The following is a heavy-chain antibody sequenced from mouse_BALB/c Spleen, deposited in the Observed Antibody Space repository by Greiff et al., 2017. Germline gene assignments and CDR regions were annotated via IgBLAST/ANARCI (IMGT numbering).Heavy chain of an antibody. J-gene: IGHJ2*01. CDR2: ISYDGSN. D-gene: IGHD2-3*01. CDR1: GYSITSGYY. CDR3: ASEGMIFDY. Sequence: EVQLVESGPGLVKPSQSLSLTCSVTGYSITSGYYWNWIRQFPGNKLEWMGYISYDGSNNYNPSLKNRISITRDTSKNQFFLKLNSVTTEDTATYYCASEGMIFDYRGQGTTLTVSS. V-gene: IGHV3-6*02.